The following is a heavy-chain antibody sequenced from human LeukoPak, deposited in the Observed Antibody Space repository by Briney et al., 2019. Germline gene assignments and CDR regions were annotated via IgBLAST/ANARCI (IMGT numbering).Heavy chain of an antibody. CDR2: ISSSSSYI. D-gene: IGHD2-15*01. V-gene: IGHV3-21*01. Sequence: GGSLRLSCAASGFTFSSYSMNWVRQAPGKGLEWVSSISSSSSYIYYADSVKGRFTISRDNAKNSLYLQMNSLRAEDTAVYYCARVGCSGGSRQSVTFDYWGQGTLVTVSS. J-gene: IGHJ4*02. CDR1: GFTFSSYS. CDR3: ARVGCSGGSRQSVTFDY.